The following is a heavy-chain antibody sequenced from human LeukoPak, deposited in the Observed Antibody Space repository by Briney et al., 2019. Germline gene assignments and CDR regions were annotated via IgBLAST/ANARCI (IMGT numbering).Heavy chain of an antibody. CDR1: GXSFSGYY. D-gene: IGHD3-22*01. CDR2: INHSGST. Sequence: SETLSLTCAVYGXSFSGYYWSWIRQPPGKGLEWIGEINHSGSTNYNPSLKSRVTISVDTSKNQFSLKLSSVTAADTAVYYCARVRRNYYDSSGYTSFDYWGQGTLVTVSS. CDR3: ARVRRNYYDSSGYTSFDY. V-gene: IGHV4-34*01. J-gene: IGHJ4*02.